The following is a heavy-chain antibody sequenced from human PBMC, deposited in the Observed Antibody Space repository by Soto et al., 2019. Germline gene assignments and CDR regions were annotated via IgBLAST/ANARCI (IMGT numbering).Heavy chain of an antibody. CDR1: GYTFTSYD. Sequence: QVQLVQSGAEVKKPGASVKVSCKASGYTFTSYDINWVRQATGQGLEWMGWMNPNSGNTGYAQKFQGRVTMTRNTYKSTAHMELSSLRSEHTAVYYWARERTGTTSMDVWGQGTTVTVPS. J-gene: IGHJ6*02. V-gene: IGHV1-8*01. CDR2: MNPNSGNT. CDR3: ARERTGTTSMDV. D-gene: IGHD1-1*01.